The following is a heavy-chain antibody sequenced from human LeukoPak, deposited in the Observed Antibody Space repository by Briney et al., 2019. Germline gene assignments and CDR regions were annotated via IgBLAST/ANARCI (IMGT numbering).Heavy chain of an antibody. CDR3: AKEQHSEYFQY. V-gene: IGHV3-30*18. J-gene: IGHJ1*01. CDR1: GFTFSTYG. D-gene: IGHD5-18*01. Sequence: GGSLRLSRAATGFTFSTYGMHWVRQAPGKGLEWVAVISYDGNNKYYAESVKGRFTISRDSSKNTLYLQMNSLRAEDTAVYYCAKEQHSEYFQYWGQGTLVTVSS. CDR2: ISYDGNNK.